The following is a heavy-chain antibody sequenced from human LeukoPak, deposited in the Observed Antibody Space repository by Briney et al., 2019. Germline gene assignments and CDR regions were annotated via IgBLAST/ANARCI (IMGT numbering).Heavy chain of an antibody. D-gene: IGHD5-12*01. V-gene: IGHV3-20*04. CDR3: ARDAYSGYDSWFDP. Sequence: GGSLRLSCAASGFTFDDYGMSWVRQAPGKGLEWVSGINWNGGSTGYADSVKGRFTISRDNAKNSLYLQMNSLRAEDTALYYCARDAYSGYDSWFDPWGQGTLVTVSS. CDR1: GFTFDDYG. J-gene: IGHJ5*02. CDR2: INWNGGST.